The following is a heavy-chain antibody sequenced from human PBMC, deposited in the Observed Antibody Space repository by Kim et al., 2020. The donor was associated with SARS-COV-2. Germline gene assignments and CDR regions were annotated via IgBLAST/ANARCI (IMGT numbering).Heavy chain of an antibody. V-gene: IGHV3-30-3*01. J-gene: IGHJ4*02. Sequence: GGSLRLSCAASGFTFSSYAMHWVRQAPGKGLEWVAVISYDGSNKYYADSVKGRFTISRDNSKNTLYLQMNSLRAEDTAVYYCASMGVAGTEYWGQGTLVTVSS. CDR2: ISYDGSNK. CDR3: ASMGVAGTEY. CDR1: GFTFSSYA. D-gene: IGHD6-19*01.